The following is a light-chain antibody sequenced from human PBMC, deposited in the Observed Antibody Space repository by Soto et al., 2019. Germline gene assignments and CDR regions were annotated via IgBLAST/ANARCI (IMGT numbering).Light chain of an antibody. CDR2: AAW. J-gene: IGKJ3*01. V-gene: IGKV1-27*01. CDR1: QDIRNF. Sequence: DIQMTQSPTALSASVGDRVTITCRASQDIRNFVAWYQQEPGKAPKLLIYAAWTLQSGVPSRCSGNGFGTHFTLTINSLQPEDVANYPGQEYSSVPVVGPGTKVVIK. CDR3: QEYSSVPV.